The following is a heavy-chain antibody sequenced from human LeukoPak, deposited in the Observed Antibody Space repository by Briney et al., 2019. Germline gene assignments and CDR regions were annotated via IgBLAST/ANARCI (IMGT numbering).Heavy chain of an antibody. CDR3: ARDLTRDFWSGYFLYYFDY. V-gene: IGHV1-2*02. J-gene: IGHJ4*02. D-gene: IGHD3-3*01. CDR1: GYTFTGYY. CDR2: INPNSGGT. Sequence: ASVKVSCKASGYTFTGYYMHWVRQAPGQGLEWMGWINPNSGGTNYAQKFQGRVTMTRDTSISTAYMELSGLRSDDTAVYYCARDLTRDFWSGYFLYYFDYWGQGTLVTVSS.